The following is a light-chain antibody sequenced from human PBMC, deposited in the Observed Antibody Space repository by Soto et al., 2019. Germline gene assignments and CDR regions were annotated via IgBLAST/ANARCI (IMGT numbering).Light chain of an antibody. CDR2: RND. CDR1: GSNVGASYD. V-gene: IGLV1-47*01. Sequence: QSVLTQPPSVSGAPGQTITMSCTGSGSNVGASYDVHWYQVLPGAGPRLLIYRNDQRPSGIPDRLSGSKSGTSASLAISGLRSEDEADYYCATWDDSLNGVMFGGGTKLTVL. CDR3: ATWDDSLNGVM. J-gene: IGLJ3*02.